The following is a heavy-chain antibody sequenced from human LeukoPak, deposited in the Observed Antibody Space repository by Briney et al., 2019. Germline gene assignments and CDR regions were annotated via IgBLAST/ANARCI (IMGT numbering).Heavy chain of an antibody. Sequence: GASVKVSCKASGYTFTSYDINWVRQATGQGLEWMGWMNPNSGNTGYAQKFQGRVTMTRNTSISTAYMELSSLRSEDTAVYYCARAPPRRALPSRYSSSRYYFDYWGQGTLVTVSS. CDR2: MNPNSGNT. V-gene: IGHV1-8*01. CDR1: GYTFTSYD. D-gene: IGHD6-6*01. CDR3: ARAPPRRALPSRYSSSRYYFDY. J-gene: IGHJ4*02.